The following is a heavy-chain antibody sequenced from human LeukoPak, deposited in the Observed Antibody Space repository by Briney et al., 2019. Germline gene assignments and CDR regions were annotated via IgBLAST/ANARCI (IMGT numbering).Heavy chain of an antibody. D-gene: IGHD6-13*01. CDR1: GFTFSSYA. Sequence: GGSLRLSCAASGFTFSSYALSWVRQAPGKGPEWVSSIVGSGGSTYYADSVKGRFTISRDNSKNTVYLQMNSLRAEDTAVYYCARDLHSSSLDWGQGTLITVSS. CDR2: IVGSGGST. CDR3: ARDLHSSSLD. J-gene: IGHJ4*02. V-gene: IGHV3-23*01.